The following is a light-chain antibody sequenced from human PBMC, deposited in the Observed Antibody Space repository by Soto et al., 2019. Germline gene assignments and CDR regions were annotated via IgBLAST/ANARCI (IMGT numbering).Light chain of an antibody. Sequence: DMEMTQSPSSLSASVGDRVTITCRARQSISNYLNWYQHKPGKVPKLLIYAASSLQSGVPTRFSGSGSGTHFTLTINSLQPEDFATYYCQQRYGTPLTGGGGTKIEIK. J-gene: IGKJ4*01. CDR2: AAS. CDR1: QSISNY. V-gene: IGKV1-39*01. CDR3: QQRYGTPLT.